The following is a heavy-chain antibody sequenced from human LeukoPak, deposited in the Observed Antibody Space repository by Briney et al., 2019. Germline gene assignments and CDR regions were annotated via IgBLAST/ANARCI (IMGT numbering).Heavy chain of an antibody. CDR2: IYYSGST. V-gene: IGHV4-59*01. CDR1: GGSISSYY. CDR3: ASAGTTNYYYGMDV. Sequence: SETLSLTCAVSGGSISSYYWSWTRQPPGKGLEWIGYIYYSGSTNYNPSFKSRVTISVDTSKNQFSLKLSSVTAADTAVYYCASAGTTNYYYGMDVWGQGTTVTVSS. D-gene: IGHD1-7*01. J-gene: IGHJ6*02.